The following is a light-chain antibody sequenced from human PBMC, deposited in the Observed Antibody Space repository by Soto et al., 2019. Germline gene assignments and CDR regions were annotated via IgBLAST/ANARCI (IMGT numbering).Light chain of an antibody. CDR2: AAS. CDR1: QSLSSAY. Sequence: EIVLTQSPDTLSLSPVERATLSCRASQSLSSAYLVWYQQKPGQAPRLLMFAASSRATGTPDRFSGSGSGTDFTLTISRLEPEDFAVYYCQQYGTSPRTFGQGTKVDIK. V-gene: IGKV3-20*01. J-gene: IGKJ1*01. CDR3: QQYGTSPRT.